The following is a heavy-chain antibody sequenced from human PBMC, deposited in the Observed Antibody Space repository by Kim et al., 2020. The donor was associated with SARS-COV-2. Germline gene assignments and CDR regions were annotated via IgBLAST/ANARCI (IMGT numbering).Heavy chain of an antibody. CDR3: ARGGGVVLMVYGPDTTYGMDV. D-gene: IGHD2-8*01. Sequence: ASVKVSCKASGYTFTSYYMHWVRQAPGQGLEWMGIINPSGGSTSYAQKFQGRVTMTRDTSTSTVYMELSSLRSEDTAVYYCARGGGVVLMVYGPDTTYGMDVWGQGTTVTVSS. V-gene: IGHV1-46*01. CDR2: INPSGGST. CDR1: GYTFTSYY. J-gene: IGHJ6*02.